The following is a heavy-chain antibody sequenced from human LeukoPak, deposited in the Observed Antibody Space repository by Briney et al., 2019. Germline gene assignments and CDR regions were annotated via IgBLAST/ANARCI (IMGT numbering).Heavy chain of an antibody. J-gene: IGHJ5*02. Sequence: SETLSLTCTVSGGSISSGGYYWSWIRQHPGKGLEWIGYIYYSGSTYYNPSLKSRVTISVDTSKNQFSLKLSSVTAADTAVYYCARGRYYDILTGYYDGQRWFDPWGQGTLVTVSS. D-gene: IGHD3-9*01. CDR3: ARGRYYDILTGYYDGQRWFDP. CDR2: IYYSGST. V-gene: IGHV4-31*03. CDR1: GGSISSGGYY.